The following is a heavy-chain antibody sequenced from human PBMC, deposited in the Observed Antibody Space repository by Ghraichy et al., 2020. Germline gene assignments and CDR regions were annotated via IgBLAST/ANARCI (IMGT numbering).Heavy chain of an antibody. CDR3: ATDAPEPRYSFGYPARPNMDV. Sequence: GGSLRLSCVASGFTFSDYYMSWIRQAPGKGLEWVSYISSGGSTIYYADSVKGRFTISRDNAKNSLYLQMNSLRAEDTAVYYCATDAPEPRYSFGYPARPNMDVWGQGTTVTVSS. CDR1: GFTFSDYY. D-gene: IGHD3-22*01. V-gene: IGHV3-11*01. J-gene: IGHJ6*02. CDR2: ISSGGSTI.